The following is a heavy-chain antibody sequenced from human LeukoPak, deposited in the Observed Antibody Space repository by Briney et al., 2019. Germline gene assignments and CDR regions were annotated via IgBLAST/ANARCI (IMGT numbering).Heavy chain of an antibody. J-gene: IGHJ4*02. CDR1: GGSFSGYY. CDR3: ARDYYYDSSGYRYYFDY. D-gene: IGHD3-22*01. CDR2: INHSGST. Sequence: PSETLSLTCAVYGGSFSGYYWSWTRQPPGKGLEWIGEINHSGSTNYNPSLKSRVTISVDTSKNQFSLKLSSVTAADTAVYYCARDYYYDSSGYRYYFDYWGQGTLVTVSS. V-gene: IGHV4-34*01.